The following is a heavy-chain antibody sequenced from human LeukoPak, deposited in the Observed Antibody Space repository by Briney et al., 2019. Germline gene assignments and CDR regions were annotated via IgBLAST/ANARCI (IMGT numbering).Heavy chain of an antibody. CDR2: INPSGGST. CDR3: ARDRPGRNYYDSSGYCDY. D-gene: IGHD3-22*01. J-gene: IGHJ4*02. V-gene: IGHV1-46*01. CDR1: GYTFTSYY. Sequence: GASVKVSCKASGYTFTSYYMHWVRQAPGQGLEWMGIINPSGGSTSYAQKFQGRVTMTRDTSTSTVYMELSSLRSEDTAVYYCARDRPGRNYYDSSGYCDYWGQGTLVTVSS.